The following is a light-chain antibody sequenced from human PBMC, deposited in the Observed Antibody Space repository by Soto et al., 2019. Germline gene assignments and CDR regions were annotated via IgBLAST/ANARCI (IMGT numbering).Light chain of an antibody. CDR3: QQFDT. CDR1: QSVSSSY. J-gene: IGKJ1*01. Sequence: EIVLTQSPVTLSLSPGERATLSCRASQSVSSSYLAWDQQKPGQAPRLLIYGASSRATGIPDRFSGSGSGTDFTLTISRLEPEDFAVYYCQQFDTFGQGTKVDIK. CDR2: GAS. V-gene: IGKV3-20*01.